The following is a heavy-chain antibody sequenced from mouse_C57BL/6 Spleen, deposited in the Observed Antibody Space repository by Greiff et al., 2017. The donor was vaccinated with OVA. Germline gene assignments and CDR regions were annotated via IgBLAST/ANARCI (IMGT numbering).Heavy chain of an antibody. Sequence: VQVVESGAELAKPGASVKLSCKASGYTFTSYWMHWVKQRPGQGLEWIGYINPSSGYTKYNQKFKDKATLTADKSSSTAYMQLSSLTYEDSAVYYCARYDYDNLYYFDYWGQGTTLTVSS. J-gene: IGHJ2*01. V-gene: IGHV1-7*01. CDR2: INPSSGYT. CDR3: ARYDYDNLYYFDY. CDR1: GYTFTSYW. D-gene: IGHD2-4*01.